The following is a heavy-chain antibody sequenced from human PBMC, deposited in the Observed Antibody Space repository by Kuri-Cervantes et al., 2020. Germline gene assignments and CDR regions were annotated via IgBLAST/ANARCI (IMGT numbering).Heavy chain of an antibody. CDR2: VYTSGST. Sequence: SETLSLTCTVSGGSINSYYWSWIRQPAGKGLEWIGRVYTSGSTNYNPSLKSRVTISVHTSKSHFSLRLTSVTAADTAVYYCAREGRYDSTGYYSGPDFWGQGTLVTVSS. V-gene: IGHV4-4*07. CDR1: GGSINSYY. D-gene: IGHD3-22*01. J-gene: IGHJ4*02. CDR3: AREGRYDSTGYYSGPDF.